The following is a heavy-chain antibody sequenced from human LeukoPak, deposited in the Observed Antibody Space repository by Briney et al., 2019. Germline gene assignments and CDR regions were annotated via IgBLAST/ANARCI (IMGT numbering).Heavy chain of an antibody. CDR1: GGSISSSSYY. D-gene: IGHD6-13*01. Sequence: SETLSLTCTVSGGSISSSSYYWGWIRQPPGKGLEWIGSIYYSGSTYYNPSLKSRVTMSVDTSKNQFSLKLTSMTAADAAVYYCARWEWGSSCDYWGQGALVTVSS. J-gene: IGHJ4*02. V-gene: IGHV4-39*07. CDR3: ARWEWGSSCDY. CDR2: IYYSGST.